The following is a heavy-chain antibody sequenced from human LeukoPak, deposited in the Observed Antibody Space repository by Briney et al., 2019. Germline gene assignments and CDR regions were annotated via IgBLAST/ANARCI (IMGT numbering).Heavy chain of an antibody. J-gene: IGHJ4*02. CDR3: ASGSPSIAAACSFDY. CDR2: IILIFGTA. Sequence: GASVKVSCKSSAGTFSSYAISWVRQAPGQGLEWMGGIILIFGTANYAQKFQGRVTITADEYTSTAYMELSSLRYEEAAVYYCASGSPSIAAACSFDYWGQGTLVTVSS. D-gene: IGHD6-13*01. CDR1: AGTFSSYA. V-gene: IGHV1-69*13.